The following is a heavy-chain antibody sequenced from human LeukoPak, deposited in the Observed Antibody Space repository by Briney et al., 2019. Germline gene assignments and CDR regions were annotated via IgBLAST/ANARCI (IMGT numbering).Heavy chain of an antibody. D-gene: IGHD2-15*01. Sequence: PGGSLRLSCAASGFTLSDYYMTWIRQAPGQGLEWLSYISSGSGFTKYADSVKGRFTISRDNAKDSLYLQMNSLRDEDTAVYYCARLWGFCSGSSCYSRPYWGQGTLVTVSS. CDR1: GFTLSDYY. V-gene: IGHV3-11*06. J-gene: IGHJ4*02. CDR3: ARLWGFCSGSSCYSRPY. CDR2: ISSGSGFT.